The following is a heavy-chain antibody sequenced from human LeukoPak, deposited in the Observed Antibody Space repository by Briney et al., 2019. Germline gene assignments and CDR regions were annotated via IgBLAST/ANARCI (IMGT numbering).Heavy chain of an antibody. CDR3: AKDGGSGSPGDY. J-gene: IGHJ4*02. CDR2: ISYDGSNK. D-gene: IGHD3-10*01. V-gene: IGHV3-30-3*01. Sequence: PGRSLRLSCAASGFTFSSYAMHWVRQAPGKGLEWVAVISYDGSNKYYADSVKGRFTISRDNSKNTLYLQMNSLRAEDTAVYYCAKDGGSGSPGDYWGQGTLVTVSS. CDR1: GFTFSSYA.